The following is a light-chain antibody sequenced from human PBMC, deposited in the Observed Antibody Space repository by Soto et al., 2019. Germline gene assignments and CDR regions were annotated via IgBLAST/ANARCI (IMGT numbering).Light chain of an antibody. CDR2: DVS. J-gene: IGLJ2*01. Sequence: QPVLTQPASVSGSPGQSITISCTGTSSDVGGYNYVSWYQQHPGKAPKLMIYDVSNWPSGVSNRFSGSKSGNTASLTISGLQAEDEADYYCSSYTSSSTLRVFGGGTKLTVL. CDR3: SSYTSSSTLRV. V-gene: IGLV2-14*01. CDR1: SSDVGGYNY.